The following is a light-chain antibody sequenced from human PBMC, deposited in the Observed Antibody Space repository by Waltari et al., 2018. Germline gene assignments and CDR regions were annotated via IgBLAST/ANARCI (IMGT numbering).Light chain of an antibody. CDR2: DVS. CDR3: CSYAGSSTFV. Sequence: QSALTQPASVSGSPGQPITISCTGTSGYVGGSNYLSWYQRHPGKAPKLMIYDVSKRPSGVSNRFSGSKSGNTASLTISGLQAEDEADYYCCSYAGSSTFVFGTGTKVTVL. V-gene: IGLV2-23*02. CDR1: SGYVGGSNY. J-gene: IGLJ1*01.